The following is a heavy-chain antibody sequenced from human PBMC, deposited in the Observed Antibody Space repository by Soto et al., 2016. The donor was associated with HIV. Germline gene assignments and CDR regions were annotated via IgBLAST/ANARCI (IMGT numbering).Heavy chain of an antibody. J-gene: IGHJ4*02. CDR2: VNPSGGST. CDR3: ARAASGARWDFDY. D-gene: IGHD1-26*01. Sequence: QVQLVQSGAEVKKPGASVKVSCKASGYTVTGYYMHWVRQAPGQGLEWMGVVNPSGGSTTYAQKFQGRVTMTRDTSTSTVDMELSSLRSEDTAVYYCARAASGARWDFDYWGQGTLVTVSS. V-gene: IGHV1-46*01. CDR1: GYTVTGYY.